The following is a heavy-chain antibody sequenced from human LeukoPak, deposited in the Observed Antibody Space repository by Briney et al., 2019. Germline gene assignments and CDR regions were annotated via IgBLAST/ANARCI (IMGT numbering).Heavy chain of an antibody. CDR3: AGDPRSPSEGSSSFYYGMDV. V-gene: IGHV1-58*02. CDR1: GFTFTSSA. Sequence: SVKVSCKASGFTFTSSAMQWVRQARGQHLEWIGWIVVGSGDTNYAQKFEGRVTITRDMATSTASMELSSLRSDDTAVYYCAGDPRSPSEGSSSFYYGMDVWGQGTTVTVSS. D-gene: IGHD6-6*01. J-gene: IGHJ6*02. CDR2: IVVGSGDT.